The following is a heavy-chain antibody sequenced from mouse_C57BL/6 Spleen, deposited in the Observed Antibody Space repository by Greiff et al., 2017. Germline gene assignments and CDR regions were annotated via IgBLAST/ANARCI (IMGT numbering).Heavy chain of an antibody. J-gene: IGHJ4*01. D-gene: IGHD2-12*01. CDR1: GYTFTEYT. V-gene: IGHV1-62-2*01. CDR3: ARHEEKNYSAFYAMDY. CDR2: FYPGSGSI. Sequence: QVQLKESGAELVKPGASVKLSCKASGYTFTEYTIHWVKQRSGQGLEWIGWFYPGSGSIKYNEKFKDKATLTADKSSSTVYMELSRLTSEDSAVYFCARHEEKNYSAFYAMDYWGQGTSVTVSS.